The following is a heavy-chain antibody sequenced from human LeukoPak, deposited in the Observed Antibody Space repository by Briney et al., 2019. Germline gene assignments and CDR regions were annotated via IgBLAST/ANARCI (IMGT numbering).Heavy chain of an antibody. CDR1: GYSCTSYW. D-gene: IGHD6-6*01. CDR3: ARLSIAVRPIMGVEQSHYGMDV. J-gene: IGHJ6*02. Sequence: GESLKISCKGSGYSCTSYWNGSVLQMPGKGLEWMGIIYPGDSDTRYSPSFQGQVTISADKSISTAYLQWSSLKASDTAMYYCARLSIAVRPIMGVEQSHYGMDVWGQGTTVTVSS. V-gene: IGHV5-51*01. CDR2: IYPGDSDT.